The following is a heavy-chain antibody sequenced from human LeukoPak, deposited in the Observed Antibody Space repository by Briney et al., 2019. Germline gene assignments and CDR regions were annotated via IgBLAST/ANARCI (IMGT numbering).Heavy chain of an antibody. V-gene: IGHV4-38-2*02. CDR3: ARMFRSSWYINWFDP. D-gene: IGHD6-13*01. Sequence: PSETLSLTCTVSGYSISSGYFWGWIRQPPGKGLEWIGSIYHSGSTSYNPSLKSRLTISVDTSKNKFSLKLNFVTAADTAMYYCARMFRSSWYINWFDPWGQGALVTVSS. CDR1: GYSISSGYF. CDR2: IYHSGST. J-gene: IGHJ5*02.